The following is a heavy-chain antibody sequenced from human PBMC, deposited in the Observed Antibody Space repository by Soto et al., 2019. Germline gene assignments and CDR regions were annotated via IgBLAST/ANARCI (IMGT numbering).Heavy chain of an antibody. CDR3: AREYSLAVLAPGY. CDR1: GFTFSSYT. Sequence: SLXLSCAASGFTFSSYTMHWVRQAPGKGLEWVTLISTDGSIEHYADSVKGRFTISRDNSKNTLYLQVTSLRVEDTAVYYCAREYSLAVLAPGYWGQGTLVTFSS. D-gene: IGHD2-8*02. J-gene: IGHJ4*02. V-gene: IGHV3-30-3*01. CDR2: ISTDGSIE.